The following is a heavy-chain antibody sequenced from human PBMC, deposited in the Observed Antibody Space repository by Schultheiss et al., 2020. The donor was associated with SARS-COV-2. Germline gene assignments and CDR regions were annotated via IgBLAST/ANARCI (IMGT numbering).Heavy chain of an antibody. V-gene: IGHV4-31*03. CDR1: GGSISSGGYY. J-gene: IGHJ5*02. CDR3: ARDRAFGVVTSFDP. CDR2: IYYSGST. D-gene: IGHD3-3*01. Sequence: SQTLSLTCTVSGGSISSGGYYWSWIRQHPGKGLEWIGYIYYSGSTYYNPSLKSRVTISVDTSKNQFSLKLSSVTAADTAVYYCARDRAFGVVTSFDPWGQGTLVTVSS.